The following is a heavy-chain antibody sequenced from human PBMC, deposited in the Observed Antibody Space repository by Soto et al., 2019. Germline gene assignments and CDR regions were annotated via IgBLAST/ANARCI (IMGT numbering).Heavy chain of an antibody. V-gene: IGHV4-31*03. CDR1: GGSISSGGYY. J-gene: IGHJ5*02. CDR2: IYYSGST. D-gene: IGHD3-22*01. Sequence: SETLSLTCTVSGGSISSGGYYWSWIRQHPGKGLEWIGYIYYSGSTYYNPSLKSRVTISVDTSKNQFSLKLSSVTAADTAVYYCARDPNYYDSSGYVWFDPWGQGTLVTVSS. CDR3: ARDPNYYDSSGYVWFDP.